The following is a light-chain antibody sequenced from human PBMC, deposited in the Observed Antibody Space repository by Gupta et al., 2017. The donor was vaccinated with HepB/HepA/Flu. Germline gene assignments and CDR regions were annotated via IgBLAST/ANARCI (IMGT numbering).Light chain of an antibody. Sequence: IGLSQAPGARCLSPGERATLSCRASENVSTFSLDWYQQKLGQAPRLHISGASPRATGVPDRFVGSGSGTEFTLTIARLDPEDFAVYFCHQQDKQPWTFGRGTKVEI. CDR1: ENVSTFS. CDR2: GAS. V-gene: IGKV3-20*01. J-gene: IGKJ1*01. CDR3: HQQDKQPWT.